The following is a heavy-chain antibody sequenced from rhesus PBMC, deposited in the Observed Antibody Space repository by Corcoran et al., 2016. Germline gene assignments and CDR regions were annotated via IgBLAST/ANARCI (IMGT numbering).Heavy chain of an antibody. CDR2: VYGNRAST. J-gene: IGHJ6*01. CDR1: GGSITGYPN. CDR3: ARQGYTDHLGGLDS. D-gene: IGHD2-39*02. V-gene: IGHV4-143*01. Sequence: QVPLQESGPGLVKPSETLSLPCTVSGGSITGYPNWNWIRQAPGRGLEWIGAVYGNRASTTYHPSLKSRVTISTDTSKNQFSLRLTSVTAADTAVYYCARQGYTDHLGGLDSWGQGVVVTVSS.